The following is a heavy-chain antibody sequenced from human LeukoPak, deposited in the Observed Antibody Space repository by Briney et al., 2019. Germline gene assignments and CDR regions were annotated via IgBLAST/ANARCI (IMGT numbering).Heavy chain of an antibody. CDR3: ARGTPNYDFWSAYYHYYGMDV. CDR2: ISAYNGNT. J-gene: IGHJ6*02. Sequence: WASVKVSCKASGYTFTSYGISWVRQAPGQGLEWMGWISAYNGNTNYAQKLQGRVTMTTDTSTSTAYMELRSLRSDDTAVYYCARGTPNYDFWSAYYHYYGMDVWGQGTTVTVSS. D-gene: IGHD3-3*01. CDR1: GYTFTSYG. V-gene: IGHV1-18*01.